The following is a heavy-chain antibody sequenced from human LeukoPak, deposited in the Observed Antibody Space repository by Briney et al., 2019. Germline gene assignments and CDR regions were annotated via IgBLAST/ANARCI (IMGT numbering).Heavy chain of an antibody. D-gene: IGHD2-15*01. CDR3: ARAGDSGGSRAGMN. CDR2: IYHSGST. J-gene: IGHJ4*02. Sequence: SETLSLTCTVSGDFITAYYWGWIRQPPGKGLEWIGEIYHSGSTDYNPSLKSRVTISVDKSKNQFSLKLSSVTAADTAVYYCARAGDSGGSRAGMNWGQGTLVTVSS. CDR1: GDFITAYY. V-gene: IGHV4-34*01.